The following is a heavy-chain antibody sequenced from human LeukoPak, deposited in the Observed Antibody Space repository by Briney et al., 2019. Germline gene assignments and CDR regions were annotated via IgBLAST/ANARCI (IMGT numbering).Heavy chain of an antibody. V-gene: IGHV4-34*01. CDR3: ARDRNYYDSSGLDY. Sequence: PSETLSLTCGVYDGSFSSYYWSWIRQPPGKGLEWIGEINHSGSTNYNPSLKSRLTISVDTSKNQFSLKLSSVTAADTAVYYCARDRNYYDSSGLDYWGQGTLVTVSS. CDR1: DGSFSSYY. J-gene: IGHJ4*02. CDR2: INHSGST. D-gene: IGHD3-22*01.